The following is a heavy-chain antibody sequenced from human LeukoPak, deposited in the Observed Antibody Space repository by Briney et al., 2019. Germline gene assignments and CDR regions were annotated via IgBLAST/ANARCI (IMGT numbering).Heavy chain of an antibody. CDR1: GFIFNDCW. Sequence: PGGSLRLSCAASGFIFNDCWMSWVRQAPGKGLEWVGLIKTKTTGGSIEYAVPVEGRFTISRDDSKNTLYLQMNSLRSEDTAIYYCTAGLGRTHTDYWGQGTLVTVSS. V-gene: IGHV3-15*01. J-gene: IGHJ4*02. CDR2: IKTKTTGGSI. CDR3: TAGLGRTHTDY. D-gene: IGHD3/OR15-3a*01.